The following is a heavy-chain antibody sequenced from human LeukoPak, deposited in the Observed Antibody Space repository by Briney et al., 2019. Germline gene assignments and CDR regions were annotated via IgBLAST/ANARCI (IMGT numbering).Heavy chain of an antibody. CDR3: ARRPVIIVLAGMDV. CDR1: GGSFSDYY. J-gene: IGHJ6*02. D-gene: IGHD4-11*01. CDR2: ITHRGST. Sequence: PSETLSLTCAVYGGSFSDYYWSWNRQPPGKGLEWIGEITHRGSTNYNPSLKSRVTISVDTSKNQFSLKMSSVTAADTAVYYCARRPVIIVLAGMDVWGQGTTVTVSS. V-gene: IGHV4-34*01.